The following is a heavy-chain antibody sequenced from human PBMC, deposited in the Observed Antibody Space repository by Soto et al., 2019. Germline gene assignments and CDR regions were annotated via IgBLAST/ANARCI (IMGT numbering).Heavy chain of an antibody. CDR1: GFTFSSYA. CDR2: ISYDGSNK. Sequence: QVQLVESGGGMVQPGRSLRLSCAASGFTFSSYAMHWVRQAPGKGLEWVAVISYDGSNKYYADSVKGRFTISRDNSKNTLYLQMNSLRAEDTAVYYCARAYGTEYSSSYGMDVWGQGTTVTVSS. CDR3: ARAYGTEYSSSYGMDV. J-gene: IGHJ6*02. V-gene: IGHV3-30-3*01. D-gene: IGHD6-6*01.